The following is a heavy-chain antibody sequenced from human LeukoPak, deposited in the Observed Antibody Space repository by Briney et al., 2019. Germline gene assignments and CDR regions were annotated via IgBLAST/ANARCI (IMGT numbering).Heavy chain of an antibody. CDR3: AKDLGTAGDSGSLDFDY. Sequence: PGGSLRLSCAASGFTFSSYRMNWVRQAPGKGLEWVSSIGSSGSYIDYADSVKGRFTISRDNAKNTLYLQMNSLRAGDTAVYYCAKDLGTAGDSGSLDFDYWGQGTLVTVSS. V-gene: IGHV3-21*04. J-gene: IGHJ4*02. CDR1: GFTFSSYR. D-gene: IGHD6-6*01. CDR2: IGSSGSYI.